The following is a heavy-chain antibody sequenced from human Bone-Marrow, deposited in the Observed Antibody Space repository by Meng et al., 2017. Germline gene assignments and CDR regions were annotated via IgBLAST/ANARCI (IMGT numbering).Heavy chain of an antibody. V-gene: IGHV3-30*01. Sequence: GGSLRLSCAASGFTFDDYTMHWVRQAPGKGLEWVAVISYDGSNKYYADSVKGRFTISRDNSKNTLYLQMNSLRAEDTAVYYCARTITPAAGTHYYYGMDVWGQGTTVTVSS. CDR3: ARTITPAAGTHYYYGMDV. J-gene: IGHJ6*02. D-gene: IGHD6-13*01. CDR2: ISYDGSNK. CDR1: GFTFDDYT.